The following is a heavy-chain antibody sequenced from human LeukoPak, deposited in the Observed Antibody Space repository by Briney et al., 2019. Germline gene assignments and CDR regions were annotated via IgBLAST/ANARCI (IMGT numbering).Heavy chain of an antibody. Sequence: PSETLSLTCAVYAGSFSGYYWSWIRQPPGKGLEWIGEINHSGSTNYNPSLKSRVTISVDTSKNQFSLKLSSVTAADTAVYYCARGAYGAVHVDFDYWGQGTLVTVSS. V-gene: IGHV4-34*01. D-gene: IGHD4-17*01. CDR2: INHSGST. J-gene: IGHJ4*02. CDR3: ARGAYGAVHVDFDY. CDR1: AGSFSGYY.